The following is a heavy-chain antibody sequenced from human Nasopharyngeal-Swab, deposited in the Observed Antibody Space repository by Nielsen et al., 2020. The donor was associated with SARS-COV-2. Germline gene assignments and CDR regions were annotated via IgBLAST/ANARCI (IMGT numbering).Heavy chain of an antibody. CDR1: GVTFRSYW. V-gene: IGHV3-7*01. CDR2: IKQDGSEK. D-gene: IGHD6-13*01. CDR3: ARGYSSPDV. J-gene: IGHJ6*04. Sequence: GESLKISCAASGVTFRSYWMSWVRQAPGKGLEWVANIKQDGSEKYYVDSVKGRFTISRDNAKNSLYLQMNSLRAEDTAVYYCARGYSSPDVWGKGTTVTVSS.